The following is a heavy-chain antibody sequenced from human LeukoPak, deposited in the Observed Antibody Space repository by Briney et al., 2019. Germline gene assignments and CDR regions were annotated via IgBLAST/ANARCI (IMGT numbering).Heavy chain of an antibody. CDR2: IRTDGTIT. Sequence: GGSLRLSCAASGFTFSSYWMHWVRQAPGKGLVWVSRIRTDGTITTYADSVKGRFSISRDNAKNSLYLQMNSLRAEDTAVYYCARVSSTVGYGSQRHFDYWGQGTLVTVSS. CDR3: ARVSSTVGYGSQRHFDY. V-gene: IGHV3-74*01. CDR1: GFTFSSYW. D-gene: IGHD3-10*01. J-gene: IGHJ4*02.